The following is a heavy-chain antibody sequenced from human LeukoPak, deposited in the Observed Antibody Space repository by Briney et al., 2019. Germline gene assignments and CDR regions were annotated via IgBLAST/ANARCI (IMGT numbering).Heavy chain of an antibody. D-gene: IGHD3-3*01. CDR3: AEALFGVAPASDAFDI. CDR2: ISGSGGST. J-gene: IGHJ3*02. Sequence: GGSLRLSCAASGFTFSSYAMSWVRQAPGKGLEWVSAISGSGGSTYYADSVKGRFTISRDNSKNTLYLQMNSLRAEDTAVYYCAEALFGVAPASDAFDIWGQGTMVTVSS. CDR1: GFTFSSYA. V-gene: IGHV3-23*01.